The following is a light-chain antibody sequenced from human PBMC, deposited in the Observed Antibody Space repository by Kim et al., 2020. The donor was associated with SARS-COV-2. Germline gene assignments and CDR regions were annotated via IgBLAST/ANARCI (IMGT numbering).Light chain of an antibody. J-gene: IGKJ2*01. CDR3: QQDSTFSNT. CDR1: QSINHW. V-gene: IGKV1-5*01. Sequence: DIRMTQSPSTLSAFVGDRVTITCRASQSINHWLAWYHQKPGKAPKLLIYDASNLQTGVPSRFSGSGSMTEFTLTVSSLQPDDFGTYYCQQDSTFSNTFGPGTRLEI. CDR2: DAS.